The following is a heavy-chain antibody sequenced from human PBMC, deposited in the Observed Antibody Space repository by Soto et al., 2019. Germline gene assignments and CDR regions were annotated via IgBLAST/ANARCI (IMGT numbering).Heavy chain of an antibody. J-gene: IGHJ4*02. D-gene: IGHD4-17*01. CDR3: ARTLKVTTSVDY. Sequence: LSETLSLTCTVSGGSISSGGYYWSWIRQHPGKCLEWIGYIYYSGSTYYNPSLKSRVTIXXXTXXXXXSLXLXSVTAADTAVYYCARTLKVTTSVDYWGQGTLVTVSS. CDR2: IYYSGST. CDR1: GGSISSGGYY. V-gene: IGHV4-31*03.